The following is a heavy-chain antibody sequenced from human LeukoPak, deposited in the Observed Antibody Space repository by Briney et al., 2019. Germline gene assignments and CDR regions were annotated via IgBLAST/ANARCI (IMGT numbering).Heavy chain of an antibody. V-gene: IGHV3-74*01. CDR2: INSDGSST. CDR3: ARDLREGDFDY. D-gene: IGHD1-26*01. Sequence: GGSLRLSCAASGFTFSSYWMHWVRQASGKGLVWVSRINSDGSSTSYADSVKGRSTISRDNAKNTLYLQMNSLRAEDTAVYYCARDLREGDFDYWGQGTLVTVSS. CDR1: GFTFSSYW. J-gene: IGHJ4*02.